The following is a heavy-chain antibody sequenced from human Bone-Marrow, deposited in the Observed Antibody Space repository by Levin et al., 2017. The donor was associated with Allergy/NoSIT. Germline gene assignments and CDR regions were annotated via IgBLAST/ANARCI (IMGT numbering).Heavy chain of an antibody. CDR1: GGSFSDYY. CDR2: IDHSGTT. V-gene: IGHV4-34*01. D-gene: IGHD2-8*01. CDR3: ARGSVLMLYAVLEY. J-gene: IGHJ4*02. Sequence: SETLSLTCAVYGGSFSDYYWTWIRQSPGKGLEWIGEIDHSGTTTYNPSLKSRVTISVDTSKNQFSFKVNSLTAADAAVYYCARGSVLMLYAVLEYWGRGTPVSVSS.